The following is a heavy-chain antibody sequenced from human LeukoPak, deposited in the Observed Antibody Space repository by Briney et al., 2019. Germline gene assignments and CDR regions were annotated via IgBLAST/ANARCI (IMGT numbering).Heavy chain of an antibody. CDR2: IYSGGST. CDR3: ARDRYSNYYYYYMDV. Sequence: GGSLRLSCAASRFTVSSNYMSWVRQAPGKGLEWVSVIYSGGSTYYADSVKGGFTISRDNSKNTLYLQMNSLRAEDTAVYYCARDRYSNYYYYYMDVWGKGTTVTVSS. D-gene: IGHD4-11*01. CDR1: RFTVSSNY. V-gene: IGHV3-53*01. J-gene: IGHJ6*03.